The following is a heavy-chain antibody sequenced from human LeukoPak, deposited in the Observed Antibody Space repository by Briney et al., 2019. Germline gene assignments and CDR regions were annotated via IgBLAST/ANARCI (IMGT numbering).Heavy chain of an antibody. CDR1: GGTFSSYT. J-gene: IGHJ6*03. CDR3: ARTPGVSVVIPAATYYMDV. D-gene: IGHD2-2*01. V-gene: IGHV1-69*02. Sequence: GASVKVSCKASGGTFSSYTISWVRQAPGQGLEWMGRIIPILGIANYAQKFQGRVTITADKSTSTAYMELSSLRSEDTAVYYCARTPGVSVVIPAATYYMDVWGKGTTVTVSS. CDR2: IIPILGIA.